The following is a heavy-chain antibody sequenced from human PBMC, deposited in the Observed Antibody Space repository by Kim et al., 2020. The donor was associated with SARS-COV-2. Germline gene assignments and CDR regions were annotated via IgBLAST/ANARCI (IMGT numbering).Heavy chain of an antibody. D-gene: IGHD1-26*01. CDR2: INYRGNT. J-gene: IGHJ5*02. CDR3: ARLILGSTNNWFDP. Sequence: SETLSLTCTVSGGSISDSSNYWAWVRQSPGRVLEWIGSINYRGNTYYLASLKSRVTISVDTSSNQFSLRLNSVTAADTAVYYCARLILGSTNNWFDPWGQGTLVTVSS. V-gene: IGHV4-39*07. CDR1: GGSISDSSNY.